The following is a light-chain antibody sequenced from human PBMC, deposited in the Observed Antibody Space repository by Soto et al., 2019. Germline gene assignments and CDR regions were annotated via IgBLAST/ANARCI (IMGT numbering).Light chain of an antibody. CDR1: QRVSSY. CDR3: QQRSNWPPWT. Sequence: IVLTQSPTTLSLSPGERATLSCRSSQRVSSYLAWYQQKPGQAPRLLIYDASNRATGIPARFSGSGSGTDFTLTISSLEPEDFAVYYCQQRSNWPPWTFGQGTKVDI. V-gene: IGKV3-11*01. J-gene: IGKJ1*01. CDR2: DAS.